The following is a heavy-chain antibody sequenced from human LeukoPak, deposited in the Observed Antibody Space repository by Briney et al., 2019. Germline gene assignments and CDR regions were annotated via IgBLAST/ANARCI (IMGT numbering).Heavy chain of an antibody. CDR1: GYTFNVYY. J-gene: IGHJ3*01. CDR2: INLYSGGP. V-gene: IGHV1-2*02. CDR3: AKSRGGAYNDAFDF. Sequence: ASVKVSCKASGYTFNVYYMHWVRQVPGQGLEWMGWINLYSGGPNYAQKFQGRVTVTRDTSISTAYLELSNLRSDDTAVYYCAKSRGGAYNDAFDFWGQGTMVTVSS. D-gene: IGHD2-15*01.